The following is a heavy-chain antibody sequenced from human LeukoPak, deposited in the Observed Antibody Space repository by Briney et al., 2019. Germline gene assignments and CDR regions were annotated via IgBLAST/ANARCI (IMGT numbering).Heavy chain of an antibody. CDR1: GVSISSSSYC. V-gene: IGHV4-39*01. D-gene: IGHD5-24*01. CDR2: ICYSGST. J-gene: IGHJ5*02. CDR3: ARTENYIPEDCFDP. Sequence: SETLSLTCTVSGVSISSSSYCWGWIRQPPGKGLEWIGSICYSGSTFYNPSLKSRVTLPVDTSKNQFSLELSSVTAADTALYYCARTENYIPEDCFDPWGQGTLVTVSS.